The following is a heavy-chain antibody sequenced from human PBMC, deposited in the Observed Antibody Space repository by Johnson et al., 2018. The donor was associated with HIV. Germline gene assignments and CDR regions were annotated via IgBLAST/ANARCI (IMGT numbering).Heavy chain of an antibody. Sequence: VQLVESGGGLIQPGGSVRLSCAVSGFTFTDAWMSWVRQAPGKGPEWVGRIKRKTDGGPTDYAAPVTGRFSISSDDSKNTVYLQMNSLKTEDTAVYFCTIDPIFLGYWYHSSPWGQGTMVTVSS. CDR2: IKRKTDGGPT. V-gene: IGHV3-15*01. J-gene: IGHJ3*01. D-gene: IGHD3-22*01. CDR1: GFTFTDAW. CDR3: TIDPIFLGYWYHSSP.